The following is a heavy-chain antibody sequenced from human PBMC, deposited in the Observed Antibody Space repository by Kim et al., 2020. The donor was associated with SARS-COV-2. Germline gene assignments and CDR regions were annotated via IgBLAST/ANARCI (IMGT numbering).Heavy chain of an antibody. J-gene: IGHJ4*02. V-gene: IGHV1-69*04. CDR2: IIPILGIA. Sequence: SVKVSCKASGGTFSSYAISWVRQAPGQGLEWMGRIIPILGIANYAQKFQGRVTITADKSTSTAYMELSSLRSEDTAVYYCARIDSSSWLDYWGQGTLVTVSS. D-gene: IGHD6-13*01. CDR3: ARIDSSSWLDY. CDR1: GGTFSSYA.